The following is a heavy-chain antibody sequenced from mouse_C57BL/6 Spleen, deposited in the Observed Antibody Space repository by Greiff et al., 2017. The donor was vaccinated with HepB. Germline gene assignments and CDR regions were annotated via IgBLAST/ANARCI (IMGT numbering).Heavy chain of an antibody. CDR1: GFTFSDFY. CDR3: ARDAEDDYDWFAY. J-gene: IGHJ3*01. V-gene: IGHV7-1*01. Sequence: EVQVVESGGGLVQSGRSLRLSCATSGFTFSDFYMEWVRQAPGKGLEWIAASRNKANDYTTEYSASVKGRFIVSRDTSQSILYLQMNALRAECTAIYYCARDAEDDYDWFAYWGQETLVTVSA. D-gene: IGHD2-4*01. CDR2: SRNKANDYTT.